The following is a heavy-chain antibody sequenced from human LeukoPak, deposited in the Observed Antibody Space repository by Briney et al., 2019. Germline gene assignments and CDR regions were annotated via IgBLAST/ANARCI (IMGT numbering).Heavy chain of an antibody. CDR3: ARYCTSTTCILRGFDY. Sequence: SETLSLTCTVSGGSISSYYWSWIRQPAGKGLEWIGRINTSGSSNYNPSLKSRVTISVDTSTNQFSLKLSSVTAADTAVYYCARYCTSTTCILRGFDYWGQGTLVTVSS. D-gene: IGHD2-2*01. J-gene: IGHJ4*02. CDR2: INTSGSS. V-gene: IGHV4-4*07. CDR1: GGSISSYY.